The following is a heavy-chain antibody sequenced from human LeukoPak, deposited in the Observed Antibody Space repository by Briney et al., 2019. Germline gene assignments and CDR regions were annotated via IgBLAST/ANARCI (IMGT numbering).Heavy chain of an antibody. CDR3: ARETPRGRGVRGVTIPYFY. V-gene: IGHV3-48*03. J-gene: IGHJ4*02. D-gene: IGHD3-10*01. Sequence: GGSLRLSCAASGLTFSSYEMNWVRQAPGKGLEWVSYISSSGSTIYYADSVKGRFTISRDNAKNSLYLQMNSLRAEDTAVYYCARETPRGRGVRGVTIPYFYWGQGTLVTVSS. CDR1: GLTFSSYE. CDR2: ISSSGSTI.